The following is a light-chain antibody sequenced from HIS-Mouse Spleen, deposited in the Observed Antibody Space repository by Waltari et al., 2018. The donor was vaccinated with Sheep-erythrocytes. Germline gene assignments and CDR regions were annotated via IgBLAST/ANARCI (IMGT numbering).Light chain of an antibody. Sequence: QSALTQPASVSGSPGQSITISCTGTSSVVGSYNLVSWYQQHPGKAPKLVIYEGTKRPSGVSNRFSGSKSGNTASLTISGLQAEDEADYYCCSYAGSSTPWVFGGGTKLTVL. CDR3: CSYAGSSTPWV. J-gene: IGLJ3*02. V-gene: IGLV2-23*01. CDR1: SSVVGSYNL. CDR2: EGT.